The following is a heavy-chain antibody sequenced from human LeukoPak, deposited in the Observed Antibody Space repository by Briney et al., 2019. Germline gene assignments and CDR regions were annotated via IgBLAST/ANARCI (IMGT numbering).Heavy chain of an antibody. Sequence: PSETLSLTCAVSGGSISSSNWWSWVRQPPGKGLEWIGEIYHSGSTNYNPSLKSRVTISVDKSKNQFSLKLSYVTVADTAVYYCARGANYGGTSLVWWGDSQEDYYYAMDVWGQGTTVTVSS. CDR2: IYHSGST. J-gene: IGHJ6*02. CDR3: ARGANYGGTSLVWWGDSQEDYYYAMDV. CDR1: GGSISSSNW. V-gene: IGHV4-4*02. D-gene: IGHD4-23*01.